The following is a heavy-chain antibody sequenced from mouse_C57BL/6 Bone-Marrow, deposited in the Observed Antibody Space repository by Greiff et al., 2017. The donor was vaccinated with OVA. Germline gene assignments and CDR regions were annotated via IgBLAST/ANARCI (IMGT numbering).Heavy chain of an antibody. V-gene: IGHV1-82*01. Sequence: VQLQQSGPELVKPGASVKISCKASGYAFSSSWMNWVKQRPGKGLEWIGRIYPGDGDTNYNGKFKGKATLTADKSSSTAYMQLSSLTSEDSAVYFCASGYSNYDYYAMDYWGQGTSVTVSS. CDR2: IYPGDGDT. D-gene: IGHD2-5*01. CDR3: ASGYSNYDYYAMDY. CDR1: GYAFSSSW. J-gene: IGHJ4*01.